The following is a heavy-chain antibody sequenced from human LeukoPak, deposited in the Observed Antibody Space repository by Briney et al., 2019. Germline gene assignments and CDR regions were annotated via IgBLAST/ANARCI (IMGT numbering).Heavy chain of an antibody. CDR2: ISSSSSTI. V-gene: IGHV3-48*01. Sequence: GGSLRLSCAASGFTFSSYSMNWVRQAPGKGLEWVSYISSSSSTIYYADSVKGRFTISRDNSKNTLYLQMNSLRAEDTAVYYCATLSPPELRYFDWLLSNDAFDIWGQGTMVTVSS. CDR1: GFTFSSYS. D-gene: IGHD3-9*01. CDR3: ATLSPPELRYFDWLLSNDAFDI. J-gene: IGHJ3*02.